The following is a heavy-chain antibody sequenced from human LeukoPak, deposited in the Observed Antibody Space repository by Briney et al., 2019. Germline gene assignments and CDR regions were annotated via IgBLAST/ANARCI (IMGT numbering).Heavy chain of an antibody. J-gene: IGHJ4*02. CDR1: GFTFSSYA. D-gene: IGHD2-2*01. Sequence: GRSLRLSCAASGFTFSSYAMHWVRQAPGKGLEWVAVISYDGSNKYYADSVKGRFTISRDNSKNTLYLQMNSLRAEDTAVYYCAKDRDIVVVPTAALDYWGQGTLVTVSS. CDR2: ISYDGSNK. V-gene: IGHV3-30-3*01. CDR3: AKDRDIVVVPTAALDY.